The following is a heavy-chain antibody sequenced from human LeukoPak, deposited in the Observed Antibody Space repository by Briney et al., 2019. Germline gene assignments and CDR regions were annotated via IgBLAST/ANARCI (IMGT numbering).Heavy chain of an antibody. CDR2: LSGSGGSK. CDR1: GFTFNSYC. D-gene: IGHD6-19*01. V-gene: IGHV3-23*01. CDR3: AKLIPSSGWPIDY. J-gene: IGHJ4*02. Sequence: PGGSLRLSCAGSGFTFNSYCMSWVRQAPGKGLEWVSSLSGSGGSKYYADSVKGRFTISRDNSKNTLYLQMNSLRAEDTAVYYCAKLIPSSGWPIDYWGQGTLVTVSS.